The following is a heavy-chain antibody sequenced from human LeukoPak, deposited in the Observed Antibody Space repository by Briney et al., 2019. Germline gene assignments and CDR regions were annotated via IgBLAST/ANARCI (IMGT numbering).Heavy chain of an antibody. J-gene: IGHJ4*02. CDR3: ARGVGRVGSNFDF. CDR1: GFSLGDFA. Sequence: GGSLRLSCVASGFSLGDFAMDWVRQAPGKGLEWVSYISASSSAIFYGDSVKGRFTISRDNAKNSLFLQMDNLRAEDTAVYYCARGVGRVGSNFDFWGLGTLVTVSS. D-gene: IGHD1-26*01. CDR2: ISASSSAI. V-gene: IGHV3-48*01.